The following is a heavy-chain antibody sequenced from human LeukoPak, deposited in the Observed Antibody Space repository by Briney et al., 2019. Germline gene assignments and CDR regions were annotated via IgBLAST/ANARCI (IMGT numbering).Heavy chain of an antibody. D-gene: IGHD3/OR15-3a*01. CDR2: IYYSGST. V-gene: IGHV4-39*01. Sequence: PSETLSLTCTVSGCSISSSSYYWGWIRQPPGKGLEWIGSIYYSGSTYYNPSLKSRVTISVDTSKSQFSLKLSSVTAADTAVYYCASPSDTVSYDLPYFDYWGQGTLVTVSS. CDR3: ASPSDTVSYDLPYFDY. J-gene: IGHJ4*02. CDR1: GCSISSSSYY.